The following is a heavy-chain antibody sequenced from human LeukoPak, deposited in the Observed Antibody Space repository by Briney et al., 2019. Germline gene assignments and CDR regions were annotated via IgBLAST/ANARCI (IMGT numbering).Heavy chain of an antibody. CDR3: ASAPRRVTMVRGVIGY. V-gene: IGHV3-11*04. Sequence: KPGGSLRLSCAASGFTFSDYYMSWIRQAPGKGLEWVSYISSSGSTIYYADSVKGRFTISRDNAKNSLYLQMTSLRAEDTAVYYCASAPRRVTMVRGVIGYWGQGTLVTVSS. D-gene: IGHD3-10*01. J-gene: IGHJ4*02. CDR1: GFTFSDYY. CDR2: ISSSGSTI.